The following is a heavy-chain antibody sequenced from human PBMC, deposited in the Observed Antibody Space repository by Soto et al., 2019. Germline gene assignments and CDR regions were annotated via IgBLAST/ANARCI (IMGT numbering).Heavy chain of an antibody. D-gene: IGHD3-10*01. V-gene: IGHV1-3*01. CDR1: GFTFTSYA. J-gene: IGHJ6*03. CDR2: INAGNGNT. Sequence: ASVKVSCKASGFTFTSYAMHWARQAPGQRLEWMGWINAGNGNTKYSQKFQGRVTITRDTSASTAYMELSSLRSEDTAVYYCARIPVLLWFGELSDVDYYMDVWGKGTTVTVSS. CDR3: ARIPVLLWFGELSDVDYYMDV.